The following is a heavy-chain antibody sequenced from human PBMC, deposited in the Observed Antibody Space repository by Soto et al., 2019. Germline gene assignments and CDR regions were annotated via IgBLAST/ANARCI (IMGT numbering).Heavy chain of an antibody. CDR1: GGSISSGGYY. J-gene: IGHJ4*02. D-gene: IGHD3-10*01. V-gene: IGHV4-31*03. CDR2: IYYSGST. Sequence: SETLSLTCTVSGGSISSGGYYWGWIRQHPGKGLEWIGYIYYSGSTYYNPSLKSRVTISVDTSKNQFSLKLSSVTAADTAVYYCARAGYYGSGIGHWGQGTLVTVSS. CDR3: ARAGYYGSGIGH.